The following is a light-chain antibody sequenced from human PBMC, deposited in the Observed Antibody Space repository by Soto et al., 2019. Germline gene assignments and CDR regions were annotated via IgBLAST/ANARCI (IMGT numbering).Light chain of an antibody. V-gene: IGKV3-11*01. CDR3: QQRRYWPVT. J-gene: IGKJ1*01. CDR1: HSVSSY. Sequence: EIVLTQSPAILSMSPGERATLSCRASHSVSSYFAWYQQKPGQAPRILIYDSSNRATVVPARFSVSRSGTDFTLTISSLEPEDFAVYYCQQRRYWPVTFGHGTKVDIK. CDR2: DSS.